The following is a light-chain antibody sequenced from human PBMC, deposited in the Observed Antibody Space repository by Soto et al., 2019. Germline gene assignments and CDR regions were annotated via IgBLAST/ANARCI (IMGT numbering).Light chain of an antibody. V-gene: IGKV3-20*01. Sequence: IVLTQSPCTLSLSPGERATLSCRASQSVTSNYLAWYQQKPGQAPRLLIFGASIRDTGIPDRFSGSGSGTEFTLTISSLRPEDFGVYYCQQYRSWPRTFGQGTKVDTK. CDR2: GAS. CDR3: QQYRSWPRT. CDR1: QSVTSNY. J-gene: IGKJ1*01.